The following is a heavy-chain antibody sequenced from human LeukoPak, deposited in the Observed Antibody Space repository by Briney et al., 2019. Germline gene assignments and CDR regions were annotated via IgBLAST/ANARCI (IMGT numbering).Heavy chain of an antibody. CDR2: IYSGGST. Sequence: GGSLRLSCAASGFIVSDNYMSWVRQAPGQGLEWVSVIYSGGSTYYADSVKGRFTISRDSSKNTVFLQLNSLRAEDTAVYYCARYHYDSSGYPYYFDYWGQGTLVTVSS. D-gene: IGHD3-22*01. J-gene: IGHJ4*02. CDR1: GFIVSDNY. V-gene: IGHV3-53*01. CDR3: ARYHYDSSGYPYYFDY.